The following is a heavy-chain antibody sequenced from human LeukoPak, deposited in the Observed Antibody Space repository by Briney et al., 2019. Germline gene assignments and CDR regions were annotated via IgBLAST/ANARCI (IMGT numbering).Heavy chain of an antibody. CDR3: ARDGPPYYYGSGSYSGAFDI. D-gene: IGHD3-10*01. J-gene: IGHJ3*02. V-gene: IGHV3-48*04. CDR2: ISSSSSTI. CDR1: GFTFSSYS. Sequence: GRSLRLSCAASGFTFSSYSMNWVRQAPGKGLEWVSYISSSSSTIYYADSVKGRFTISRDNAKNSLYLQMNSLRAEDTAVYYCARDGPPYYYGSGSYSGAFDIWGQGTMVTVSS.